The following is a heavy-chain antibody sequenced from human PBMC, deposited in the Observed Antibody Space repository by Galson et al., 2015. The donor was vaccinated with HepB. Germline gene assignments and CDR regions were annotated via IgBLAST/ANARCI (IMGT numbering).Heavy chain of an antibody. CDR3: ARAVPESFDFWSGYSHFDS. Sequence: SVKVSCKASGSTLSNYGINWVRQAPGQRLEWMGGIIPIFGTTNYAQKFQGRVTLIADKSTSTAYMELSSLTSEDTAVYFCARAVPESFDFWSGYSHFDSWGQGTVVTVSS. V-gene: IGHV1-69*06. D-gene: IGHD3-3*01. CDR1: GSTLSNYG. J-gene: IGHJ4*02. CDR2: IIPIFGTT.